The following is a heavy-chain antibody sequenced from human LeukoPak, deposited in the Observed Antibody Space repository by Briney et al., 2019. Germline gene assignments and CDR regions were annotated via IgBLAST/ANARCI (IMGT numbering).Heavy chain of an antibody. Sequence: SVKVSCKASGGTFSSYAISWVRPAPGQGLEWMGRIIPIFGTANYAQKFQGRVTITADKSTSTAYMELSSLRSEDTAVYYCAREGGYSSGWVDYWGQGTLVTVSS. V-gene: IGHV1-69*06. CDR2: IIPIFGTA. D-gene: IGHD6-19*01. J-gene: IGHJ4*02. CDR1: GGTFSSYA. CDR3: AREGGYSSGWVDY.